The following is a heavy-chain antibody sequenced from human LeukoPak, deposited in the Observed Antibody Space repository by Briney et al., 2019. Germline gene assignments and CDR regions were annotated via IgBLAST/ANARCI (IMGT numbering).Heavy chain of an antibody. CDR3: ARMLSDGDYGDY. D-gene: IGHD4-17*01. J-gene: IGHJ4*02. Sequence: SVKVSCKASGGTFSSYAISWVRQAPGQGLEWMGRIIPIFGIANYAQKFQGRVTITADKSTSTAYMELSSLRSEDTAVYYCARMLSDGDYGDYWGQGTLVTVSS. CDR2: IIPIFGIA. V-gene: IGHV1-69*04. CDR1: GGTFSSYA.